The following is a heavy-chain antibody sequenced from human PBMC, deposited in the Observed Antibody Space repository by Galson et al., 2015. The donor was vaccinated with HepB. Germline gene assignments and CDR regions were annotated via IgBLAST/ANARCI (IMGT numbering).Heavy chain of an antibody. J-gene: IGHJ3*02. CDR2: IIPILGIA. CDR3: ARDRDTMVRGVLTPI. Sequence: SVKVSCKASGGTFSSYTISWVRQAPGQGLEWMGRIIPILGIANYAQKFQGRVTITADKSTSTAYMELSSLRSEDTAVYYCARDRDTMVRGVLTPIWGQGTMVTVSS. D-gene: IGHD3-10*01. V-gene: IGHV1-69*04. CDR1: GGTFSSYT.